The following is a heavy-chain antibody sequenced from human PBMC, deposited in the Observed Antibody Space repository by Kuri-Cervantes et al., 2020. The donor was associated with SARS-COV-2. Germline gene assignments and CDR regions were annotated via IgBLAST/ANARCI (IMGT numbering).Heavy chain of an antibody. J-gene: IGHJ2*01. V-gene: IGHV3-30-3*01. CDR1: GFSFSSYA. CDR3: ARDDGDYQYNL. D-gene: IGHD4-17*01. Sequence: GESLKISCAASGFSFSSYAMHWVRQAPGKGLEWVAVISYDGSNKYYADSVKGRFTISRDNSKNTLYLQMNSLRAEDTAVYYCARDDGDYQYNLWGRGTLVTVSS. CDR2: ISYDGSNK.